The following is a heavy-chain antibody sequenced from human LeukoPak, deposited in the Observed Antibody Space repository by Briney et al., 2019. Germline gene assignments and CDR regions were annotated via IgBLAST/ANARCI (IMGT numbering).Heavy chain of an antibody. CDR2: INPSGGNT. J-gene: IGHJ4*02. CDR1: GYTFTSYY. D-gene: IGHD1-26*01. CDR3: ARDLYVGATTLMRSDY. V-gene: IGHV1-46*01. Sequence: GASVKVSCKASGYTFTSYYMHWVRQAPGQGLEWMGIINPSGGNTSYAQKFQGRVTMTRDTSTSTVYMELSSLRSEDTAVYYCARDLYVGATTLMRSDYWGQGTLVTVSS.